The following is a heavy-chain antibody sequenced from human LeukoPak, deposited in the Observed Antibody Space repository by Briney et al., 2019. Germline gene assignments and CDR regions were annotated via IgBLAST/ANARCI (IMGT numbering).Heavy chain of an antibody. CDR2: IHSGGET. D-gene: IGHD3-22*01. J-gene: IGHJ5*02. Sequence: QPGGSLRLSCAASGFSVSNNYMTWVRQAPGKGLEWVSVIHSGGETYYTDSVKGRFTISRDNSKNTLYLQMNSLRAEDTAVYYCGRAGVCSASSGYGPDRWGQGTLVTVSS. CDR1: GFSVSNNY. CDR3: GRAGVCSASSGYGPDR. V-gene: IGHV3-53*01.